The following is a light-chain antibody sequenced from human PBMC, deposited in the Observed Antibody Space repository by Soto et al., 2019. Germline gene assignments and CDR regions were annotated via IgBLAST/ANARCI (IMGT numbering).Light chain of an antibody. CDR1: QNIDNNY. J-gene: IGKJ1*01. Sequence: EVVLTQSPGTLSLSPGEGATLSCRASQNIDNNYLAWYQQRPGQPPRLLIYGASSRATGIPDRFSGSGSGTDFTLNISRLEAEDFAVYYCQQYGRAPSWTFGQGTKVEIQ. CDR3: QQYGRAPSWT. V-gene: IGKV3-20*01. CDR2: GAS.